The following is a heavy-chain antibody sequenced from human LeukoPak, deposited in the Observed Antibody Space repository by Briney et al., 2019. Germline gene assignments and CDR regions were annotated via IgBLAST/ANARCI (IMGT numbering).Heavy chain of an antibody. CDR3: ARDHCSISSCFPSGTNYFDS. Sequence: SGGSLRLSCAASGFTFSTYTMNWVRQAPGKGLEWVSTISSSRSYIYNADSVKGRFTISRDNAKNSLYLQMNSLRAEDTAVYYCARDHCSISSCFPSGTNYFDSWGQGTPVTVSS. V-gene: IGHV3-21*01. CDR2: ISSSRSYI. CDR1: GFTFSTYT. D-gene: IGHD2-2*01. J-gene: IGHJ4*02.